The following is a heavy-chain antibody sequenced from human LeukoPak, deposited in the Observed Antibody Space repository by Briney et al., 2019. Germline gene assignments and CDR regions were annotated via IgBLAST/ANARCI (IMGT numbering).Heavy chain of an antibody. CDR3: ARDRATVTTGDVQGDY. D-gene: IGHD4-17*01. Sequence: GTSVKVSCKASGYTFTSYGISWVRQAPGQGLEWMGWISAYNGNTNYAQKLQGRVTMTTDTSTSTDYMELRSLRSDDTAVYYCARDRATVTTGDVQGDYWGQGTLVTVSS. CDR1: GYTFTSYG. V-gene: IGHV1-18*01. CDR2: ISAYNGNT. J-gene: IGHJ4*02.